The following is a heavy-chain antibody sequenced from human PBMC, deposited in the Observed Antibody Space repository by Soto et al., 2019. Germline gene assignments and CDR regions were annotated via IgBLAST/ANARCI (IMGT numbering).Heavy chain of an antibody. CDR2: FDPEDAEI. J-gene: IGHJ6*02. D-gene: IGHD3-22*01. CDR3: AGITMIVVGAYGMDV. Sequence: SCKVSGYTLTELSMHWVRQAPGKGLECMGGFDPEDAEIIYAQKYQGRVTMTEDTSTDTAYMELSSLRSEDTAVYYCAGITMIVVGAYGMDVWGQGTTVTVSS. V-gene: IGHV1-24*01. CDR1: GYTLTELS.